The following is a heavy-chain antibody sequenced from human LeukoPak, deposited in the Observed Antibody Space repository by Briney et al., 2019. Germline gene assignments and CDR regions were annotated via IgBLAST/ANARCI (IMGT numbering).Heavy chain of an antibody. J-gene: IGHJ4*02. CDR2: IYYSGST. D-gene: IGHD6-6*01. CDR3: ASLEYSSSSGGYFDY. CDR1: GGSISSSSYY. V-gene: IGHV4-39*07. Sequence: SETLSLTCTVSGGSISSSSYYWGWTRQPPGKGLEWIGSIYYSGSTYYNPSLKSRVTISVDTSKNQFSLKLSSVTAADTAVYYCASLEYSSSSGGYFDYWGQGTLVTVSS.